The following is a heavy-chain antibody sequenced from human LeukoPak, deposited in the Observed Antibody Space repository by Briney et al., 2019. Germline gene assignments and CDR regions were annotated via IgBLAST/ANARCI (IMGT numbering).Heavy chain of an antibody. CDR3: ARVLAHVRFYDFWSGYHAFDI. V-gene: IGHV1-69*05. J-gene: IGHJ3*02. CDR1: GGTFSSYA. CDR2: IIPIFGTA. Sequence: SGKVSCKASGGTFSSYAISWVRQAPGQGLEWMGGIIPIFGTANYAQKFQGRVTITTDESTSTAYMELSSLRSEDTAVYYCARVLAHVRFYDFWSGYHAFDIWGQGTMVTVSS. D-gene: IGHD3-3*01.